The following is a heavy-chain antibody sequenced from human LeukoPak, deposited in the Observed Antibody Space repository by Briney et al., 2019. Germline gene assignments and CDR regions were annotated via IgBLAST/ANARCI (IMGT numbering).Heavy chain of an antibody. CDR1: GFTFSSYW. J-gene: IGHJ4*02. CDR3: ARDLFGGQSDY. D-gene: IGHD3-16*01. CDR2: IKQDGSEK. Sequence: SGGSLRLSCAASGFTFSSYWMSWVRQAPGKGLEWVANIKQDGSEKYYVDSVKGRFTISRDNAKNSLYPQMNSLRAEDTAVYYCARDLFGGQSDYWGQGTLVTVSS. V-gene: IGHV3-7*04.